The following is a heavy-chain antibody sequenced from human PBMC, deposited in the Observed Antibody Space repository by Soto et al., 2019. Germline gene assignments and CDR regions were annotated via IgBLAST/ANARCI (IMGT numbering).Heavy chain of an antibody. V-gene: IGHV4-4*02. Sequence: QVHLQESGPGLVKPSETLSLICGVSGDSISRVNWWSWVRQSPGKGLEWIGEIYHSGSTNYNPSLKSRVTMSVDKSKNQFSLQLTSVTAADTAVYYCATFSGFFTISPYDAWGQGILVTVSS. J-gene: IGHJ5*02. CDR1: GDSISRVNW. CDR2: IYHSGST. CDR3: ATFSGFFTISPYDA. D-gene: IGHD2-8*01.